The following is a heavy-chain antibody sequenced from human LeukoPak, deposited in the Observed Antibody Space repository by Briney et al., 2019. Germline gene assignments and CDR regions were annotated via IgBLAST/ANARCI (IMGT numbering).Heavy chain of an antibody. CDR1: GFTVSSNY. V-gene: IGHV3-53*01. J-gene: IGHJ4*02. CDR2: IYSGGST. CDR3: ARVILWFGESLFDY. D-gene: IGHD3-10*01. Sequence: GGSLRLSCAASGFTVSSNYMSWVRQAPGKGLEWVSVIYSGGSTYYADSVKGRFTISRDNSKNTLYLQMNSPRAEDTAVYYCARVILWFGESLFDYWGQGTLVTVSS.